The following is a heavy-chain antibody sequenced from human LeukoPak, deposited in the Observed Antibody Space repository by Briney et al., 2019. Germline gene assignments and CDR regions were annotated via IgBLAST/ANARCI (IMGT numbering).Heavy chain of an antibody. CDR2: INHSGST. CDR1: GGSFSGYY. D-gene: IGHD5-12*01. CDR3: ARVIGIVATINWFDP. Sequence: SETLSLTCAVYGGSFSGYYWSWIRQPPGKGLEWIGEINHSGSTNYNPSLKSRVTISVDTSKNQFSLKLSSVTAADTAVYYCARVIGIVATINWFDPWGQGTLVTVSS. V-gene: IGHV4-34*01. J-gene: IGHJ5*02.